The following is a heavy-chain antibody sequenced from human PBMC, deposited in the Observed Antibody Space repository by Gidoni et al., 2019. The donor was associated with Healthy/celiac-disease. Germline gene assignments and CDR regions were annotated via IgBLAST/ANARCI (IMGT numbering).Heavy chain of an antibody. CDR1: GYSFTSYG. CDR2: IYPVDSDT. CDR3: ARGQWLVWRQYRTQGSDAFDI. D-gene: IGHD6-19*01. V-gene: IGHV5-51*01. Sequence: EVQLVQSGAEVKKPGESLKISGKGSGYSFTSYGSGWLRQRPGKGLGWLGFIYPVDSDTRYSPPFQGQVTIPADKSISTAYLQWSSLKASDTAMYYCARGQWLVWRQYRTQGSDAFDIWGQGTMVTVSS. J-gene: IGHJ3*02.